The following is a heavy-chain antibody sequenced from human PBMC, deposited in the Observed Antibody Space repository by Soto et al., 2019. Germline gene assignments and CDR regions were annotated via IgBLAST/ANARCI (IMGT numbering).Heavy chain of an antibody. CDR1: GDSISSLY. J-gene: IGHJ4*02. D-gene: IGHD6-19*01. CDR3: AKSLWDTSGWKTDY. V-gene: IGHV4-59*01. Sequence: TETLSLTCTVSGDSISSLYCSWIRQPPGKGLEWIGYIYYSGSINYNPSLKSRVTISVDPSKNQFSLRLSSVTAADTAVYYCAKSLWDTSGWKTDYWGQGTLVTVSS. CDR2: IYYSGSI.